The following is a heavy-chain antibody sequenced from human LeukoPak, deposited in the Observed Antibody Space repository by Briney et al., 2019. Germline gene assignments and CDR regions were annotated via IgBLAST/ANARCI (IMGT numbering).Heavy chain of an antibody. V-gene: IGHV4-39*01. CDR1: GGSISSNSYN. Sequence: SETLSLTCTVSGGSISSNSYNWVWIPQPPGNELESCGSIYYNESTYYNPSLKSRVTISVDTSKNQSSLKLSCATGADTAVYYCARSLNSSGWYYYYYYGMDVWAQGTTVTVSS. D-gene: IGHD6-19*01. J-gene: IGHJ6*02. CDR2: IYYNEST. CDR3: ARSLNSSGWYYYYYYGMDV.